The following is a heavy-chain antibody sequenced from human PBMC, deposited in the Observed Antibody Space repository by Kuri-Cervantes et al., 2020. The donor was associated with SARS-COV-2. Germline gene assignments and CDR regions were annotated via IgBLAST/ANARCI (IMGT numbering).Heavy chain of an antibody. J-gene: IGHJ4*02. D-gene: IGHD2-15*01. Sequence: SETLSLTCVVSGSSFSGYYWSWIRQPPGKGLEWIGEITHTGTTNYNASLKSRVIISLDMSKKQFSLRLSSVTAADTAVYYCARQSVVASDDWGQGTPVTVSS. CDR3: ARQSVVASDD. CDR1: GSSFSGYY. V-gene: IGHV4-34*01. CDR2: ITHTGTT.